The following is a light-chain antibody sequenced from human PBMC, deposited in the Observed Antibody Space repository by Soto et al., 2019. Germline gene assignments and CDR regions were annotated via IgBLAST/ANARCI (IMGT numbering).Light chain of an antibody. CDR1: EGVGTS. CDR2: DAS. J-gene: IGKJ4*01. Sequence: EIVLTQSPATLSLSPGERATLSCRSSEGVGTSLAWYQQKPGQAPNLLIYDASNRATGIPARFSCSGSGTDFTLTISSLEPEDFAAYYCQQRSDWSPLTFGGGTKVEIK. CDR3: QQRSDWSPLT. V-gene: IGKV3-11*01.